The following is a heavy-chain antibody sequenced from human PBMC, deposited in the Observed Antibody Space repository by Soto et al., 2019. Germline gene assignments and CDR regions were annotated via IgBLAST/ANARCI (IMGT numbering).Heavy chain of an antibody. Sequence: LRLFCADSGFSFSTYLMSWVRQAPGKGLEWVANIKQGGNEKFYVDSVKGRFTISRDNDKKSLYLQMDSLRVEDTAVYYCVGALTYEVPYYYYGMDVWGQGTTVSVSS. CDR2: IKQGGNEK. CDR3: VGALTYEVPYYYYGMDV. D-gene: IGHD3-16*01. J-gene: IGHJ6*02. CDR1: GFSFSTYL. V-gene: IGHV3-7*01.